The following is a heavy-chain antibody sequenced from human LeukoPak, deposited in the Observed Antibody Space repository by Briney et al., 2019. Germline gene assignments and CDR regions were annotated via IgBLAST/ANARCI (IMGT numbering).Heavy chain of an antibody. D-gene: IGHD6-19*01. Sequence: GGSLRLSCAVSGFTFSSYWMHWVRQAPGKGLEWVSAISGSGGSTYYADSVKGRFTISRDNSKNTLYLQMNSLRAEDTAVYYCAKDLNSGWSGDYWGQGTLVTVSS. V-gene: IGHV3-23*01. CDR3: AKDLNSGWSGDY. J-gene: IGHJ4*02. CDR2: ISGSGGST. CDR1: GFTFSSYW.